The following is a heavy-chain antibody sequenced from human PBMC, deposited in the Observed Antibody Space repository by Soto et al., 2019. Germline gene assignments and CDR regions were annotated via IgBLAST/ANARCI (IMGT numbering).Heavy chain of an antibody. V-gene: IGHV4-39*01. CDR1: GGSFSSTGYY. CDR2: INFSEST. J-gene: IGHJ5*02. CDR3: ARRSATASGWLDP. Sequence: SETLSLTCTVSGGSFSSTGYYWGWIRHPPGKGLEWIGSINFSESTYYSPSLKSRVTISLDTPKKEFSLKLSSVTAADTAVYYCARRSATASGWLDPWGQGTLVTVSS. D-gene: IGHD4-17*01.